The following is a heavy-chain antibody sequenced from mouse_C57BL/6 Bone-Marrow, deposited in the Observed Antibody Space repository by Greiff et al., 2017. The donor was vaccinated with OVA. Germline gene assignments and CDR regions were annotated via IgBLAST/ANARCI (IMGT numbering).Heavy chain of an antibody. V-gene: IGHV1-69*01. J-gene: IGHJ3*01. D-gene: IGHD1-1*01. CDR3: ARLRGIAWFAY. CDR1: GYTFTSYW. Sequence: VQLQQPGAELVMPGASVKLSCKASGYTFTSYWMHWVKQRPGQGLEWIGEIDPSDSYTNYNQKFKGKSTLTVDKSSSTAYMQLSSLTSEDSAVYYCARLRGIAWFAYWGQGTLVTVSA. CDR2: IDPSDSYT.